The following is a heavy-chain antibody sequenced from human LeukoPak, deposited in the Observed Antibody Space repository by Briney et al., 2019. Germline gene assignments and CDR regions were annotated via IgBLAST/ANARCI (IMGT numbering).Heavy chain of an antibody. D-gene: IGHD6-6*01. CDR1: GGSFSGYY. J-gene: IGHJ4*02. Sequence: PSETLSLTCAVYGGSFSGYYWSWIRQPPGKGLEWIGEINHSGSTNYNPSLKSRVTISVDTSKNQFSLKLSSVTAADTAVYYCASVSIAARFDYWGQGTLVTVSS. CDR3: ASVSIAARFDY. CDR2: INHSGST. V-gene: IGHV4-34*01.